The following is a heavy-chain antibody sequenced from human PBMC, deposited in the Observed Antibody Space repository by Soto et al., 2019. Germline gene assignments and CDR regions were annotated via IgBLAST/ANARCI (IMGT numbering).Heavy chain of an antibody. CDR1: GYTLTGYY. CDR2: INPNSGGT. V-gene: IGHV1-2*04. Sequence: ASVKVSCKASGYTLTGYYMHWVRQAPGQGLEWMGWINPNSGGTNYAQKFQGWVTMTRDTSISTAYMELSRLRSDDTAVYYCARAPLWYYFFWSGYQEYYIVFSGQGPLGTLS. J-gene: IGHJ4*02. D-gene: IGHD3-3*01. CDR3: ARAPLWYYFFWSGYQEYYIVF.